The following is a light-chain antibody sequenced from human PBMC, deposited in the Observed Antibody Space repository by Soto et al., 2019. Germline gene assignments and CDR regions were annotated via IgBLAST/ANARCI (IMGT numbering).Light chain of an antibody. CDR3: QSYDSSLRGFRV. CDR1: SSNIGAGYD. J-gene: IGLJ1*01. Sequence: QSVLTQPPSVSGAPGQRVTISCTGSSSNIGAGYDVHWYQQLPGTAPKLLIYGNSNRPSGVPDRFSGSKSGTSASLAITGLQAEDDADYYCQSYDSSLRGFRVFGTGTKLTVL. CDR2: GNS. V-gene: IGLV1-40*01.